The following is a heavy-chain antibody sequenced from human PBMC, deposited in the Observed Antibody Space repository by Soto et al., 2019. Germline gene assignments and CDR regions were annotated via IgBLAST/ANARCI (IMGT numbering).Heavy chain of an antibody. CDR1: EDTFTNYA. V-gene: IGHV1-69*18. CDR3: ARDHRRVADLVAVVAGDDHWIDP. J-gene: IGHJ5*02. D-gene: IGHD2-15*01. Sequence: QVQLVQSGAEVKKPGSSVRVSCKASEDTFTNYAISWVRQAPGQGFEWLGRIMPLFGTTNYAQNFQDRVTLTAVGSSSTAFMDLSGLTSEDTAIYYCARDHRRVADLVAVVAGDDHWIDPWGQGTLVIVSS. CDR2: IMPLFGTT.